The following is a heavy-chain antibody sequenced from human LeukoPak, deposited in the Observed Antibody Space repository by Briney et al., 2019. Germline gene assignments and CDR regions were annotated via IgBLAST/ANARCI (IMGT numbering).Heavy chain of an antibody. J-gene: IGHJ4*02. CDR2: IYHSGST. CDR1: GGSISSGGYY. V-gene: IGHV4-30-2*01. Sequence: PSQTLSLTCTLSGGSISSGGYYWSWIRQPPGKGLEWIGYIYHSGSTYYNPSLKSRVTISVDRSKNQFSLKLSSVTAADTAVYYCASLGVTGTTRLDYWGQGTLVTVSS. D-gene: IGHD1-7*01. CDR3: ASLGVTGTTRLDY.